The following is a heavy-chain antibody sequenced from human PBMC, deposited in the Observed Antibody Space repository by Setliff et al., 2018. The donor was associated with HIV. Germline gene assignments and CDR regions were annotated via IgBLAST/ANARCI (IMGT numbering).Heavy chain of an antibody. D-gene: IGHD3-22*01. Sequence: SETLSLTCTVSGGSISSYYWSWIRQPPGKGRELIGYIYTSGSTNYNPSLKSRVTISVDTSKNQFSLKLSSVTAADTAVYYWARAPGGSYYDSSGYYLYYYYYYMDVWVKGTTGTVS. CDR2: IYTSGST. J-gene: IGHJ6*03. CDR1: GGSISSYY. CDR3: ARAPGGSYYDSSGYYLYYYYYYMDV. V-gene: IGHV4-4*08.